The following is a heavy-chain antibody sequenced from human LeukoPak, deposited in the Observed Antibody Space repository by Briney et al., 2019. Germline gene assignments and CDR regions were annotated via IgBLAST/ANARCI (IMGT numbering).Heavy chain of an antibody. CDR3: VRDLYSRSPYFDV. J-gene: IGHJ4*02. D-gene: IGHD2-21*01. CDR2: ISYDGRDK. CDR1: GFTFSSYD. Sequence: GGSLRLSCAASGFTFSSYDMHWVRQAPGRGLEWVAYISYDGRDKYYVDSVKGRFFISKDSSMSTLYLDMNSLRPEDTALYYCVRDLYSRSPYFDVWGQGTLVTVSS. V-gene: IGHV3-30*03.